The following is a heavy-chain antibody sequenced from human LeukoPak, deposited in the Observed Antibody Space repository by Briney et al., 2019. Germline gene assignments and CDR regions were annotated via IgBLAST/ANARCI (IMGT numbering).Heavy chain of an antibody. CDR1: GYTFTGYY. J-gene: IGHJ4*02. Sequence: ASVKVSCKASGYTFTGYYMHWVRQAPGQGLEWMGWINPNSGGTNYAQKFQGRVTMTTDTSTSTAYMELRSLRSDDTAVYYCAREAEYSSSSGDYWGQGTLVTVSS. D-gene: IGHD6-6*01. V-gene: IGHV1-2*02. CDR2: INPNSGGT. CDR3: AREAEYSSSSGDY.